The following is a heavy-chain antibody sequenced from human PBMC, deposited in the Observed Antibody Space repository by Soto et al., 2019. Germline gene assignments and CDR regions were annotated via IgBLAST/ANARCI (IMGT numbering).Heavy chain of an antibody. J-gene: IGHJ4*02. CDR1: GFTFSSYG. CDR2: ISYDGSNK. V-gene: IGHV3-30*18. Sequence: PGGSLRLSCAASGFTFSSYGMHWVRQAPGKGLEWVAVISYDGSNKYYADSVKGRFTISRDNSKNTLYLQMNSLRAEDTAVYYCAKEKFLKAARPIDYWGQGTLVTVSS. D-gene: IGHD6-6*01. CDR3: AKEKFLKAARPIDY.